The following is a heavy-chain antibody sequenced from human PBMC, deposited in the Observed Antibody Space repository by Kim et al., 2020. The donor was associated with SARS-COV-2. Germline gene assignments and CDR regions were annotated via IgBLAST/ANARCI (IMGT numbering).Heavy chain of an antibody. D-gene: IGHD2-15*01. CDR1: GYTFTSYY. V-gene: IGHV1-46*01. J-gene: IGHJ4*02. CDR3: ARDQAGYCSGGSCFDY. Sequence: ASVKVSCKASGYTFTSYYMHWVRQAPGQGLEWMGIINPSGGSTSYAQKFQGRVTMTRDTSTSTVYMELSSLRSEDTAVYYCARDQAGYCSGGSCFDYWGQGTLVTVSS. CDR2: INPSGGST.